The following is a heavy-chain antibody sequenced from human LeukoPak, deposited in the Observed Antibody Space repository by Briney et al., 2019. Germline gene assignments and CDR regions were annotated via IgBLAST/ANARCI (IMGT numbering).Heavy chain of an antibody. Sequence: SETLSLTCTVSGGSISSYYWSWIRQPPGKGLEWIGYIYTSGSTNYNPSLKSRVTISVDTSKNQFSLKLSSVTAADTAVYYCARIRIAAAGTPNCFDPWGQGTLVTVSS. D-gene: IGHD6-13*01. CDR1: GGSISSYY. CDR2: IYTSGST. V-gene: IGHV4-4*09. J-gene: IGHJ5*02. CDR3: ARIRIAAAGTPNCFDP.